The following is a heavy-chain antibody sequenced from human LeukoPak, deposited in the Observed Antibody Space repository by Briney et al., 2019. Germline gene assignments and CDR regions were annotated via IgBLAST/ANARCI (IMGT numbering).Heavy chain of an antibody. D-gene: IGHD3/OR15-3a*01. CDR2: ISRSGGST. CDR1: GFTFSSYD. Sequence: PRGSLRLSCAASGFTFSSYDMNWVRQAPGRGLEWVSSISRSGGSTFYADSVKGRFSISRDNSKNTLYLQMNSLRAEDTAVYYCAKCRTVGTDAFHIWGQGTMVTVSS. CDR3: AKCRTVGTDAFHI. J-gene: IGHJ3*02. V-gene: IGHV3-23*01.